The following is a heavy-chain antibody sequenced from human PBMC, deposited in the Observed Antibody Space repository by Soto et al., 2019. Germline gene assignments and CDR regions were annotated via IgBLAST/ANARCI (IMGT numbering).Heavy chain of an antibody. J-gene: IGHJ4*02. D-gene: IGHD1-26*01. CDR1: GFTFSSNA. CDR3: VRENEMAGATSAFEY. Sequence: GSLRLSCAASGFTFSSNAMSWVRQAPGKGLEWVSGITGSGGITDYADSVKGRFTISRDNARNSLYLQMDSLRVEDTAVYYCVRENEMAGATSAFEYWGQGTPVTVSS. CDR2: ITGSGGIT. V-gene: IGHV3-23*01.